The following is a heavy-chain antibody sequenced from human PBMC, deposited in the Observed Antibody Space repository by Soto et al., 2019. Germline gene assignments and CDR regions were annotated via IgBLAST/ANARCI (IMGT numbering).Heavy chain of an antibody. CDR1: GFTFTSYA. CDR2: ISGSGDST. D-gene: IGHD1-26*01. J-gene: IGHJ4*02. CDR3: AKDSSGSPRYYFDY. Sequence: GGSLRLSCAASGFTFTSYAMSWVRQAPGKGLEWVSGISGSGDSTHYADSVKGRFTISRDNSKNTLYLQMNSLRAEDTAVYYCAKDSSGSPRYYFDYWGQGTLVTVSS. V-gene: IGHV3-23*01.